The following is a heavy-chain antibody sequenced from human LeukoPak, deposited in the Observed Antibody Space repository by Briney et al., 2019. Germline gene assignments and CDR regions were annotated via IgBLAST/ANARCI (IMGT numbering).Heavy chain of an antibody. D-gene: IGHD5-24*01. CDR3: ARGWIEMPTVYFDY. V-gene: IGHV1-18*01. CDR1: GYTFTSYG. J-gene: IGHJ4*02. Sequence: ASVKVSCKASGYTFTSYGISWVRQAPGQGLEWMGWISTYNGDTKYTQKLQGRVTMTADTSTRTAYMELRSLRSDDTAVYYCARGWIEMPTVYFDYWGQGTLVSVFS. CDR2: ISTYNGDT.